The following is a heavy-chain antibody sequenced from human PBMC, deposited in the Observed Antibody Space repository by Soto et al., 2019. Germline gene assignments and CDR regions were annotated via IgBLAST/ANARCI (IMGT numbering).Heavy chain of an antibody. J-gene: IGHJ3*02. V-gene: IGHV1-2*02. D-gene: IGHD2-15*01. Sequence: QLHLVQSGAVVKKPGASVTVSCSASGYPVTAYYMHWVRQAPGRGLEWMGGINPATGAAKYTQTFQGRVTMARDAATRRVFMELRCLTSEETAVFYCAGGGGVVVAGSAAFDMWGQGTLVTVSS. CDR1: GYPVTAYY. CDR3: AGGGGVVVAGSAAFDM. CDR2: INPATGAA.